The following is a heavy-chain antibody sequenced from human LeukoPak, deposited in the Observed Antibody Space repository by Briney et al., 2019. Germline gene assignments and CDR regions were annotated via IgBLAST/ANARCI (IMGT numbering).Heavy chain of an antibody. CDR2: ISYDGSNE. CDR3: ARDSLKNGYNYDYFDY. D-gene: IGHD5-24*01. J-gene: IGHJ4*02. CDR1: GFTFITYA. Sequence: GRSLRLSCAASGFTFITYAMHWVRQAPGKGLEWVAVISYDGSNEYYVDSVKGRFTISRDNSKNVLYLQMNSLTAEDTAVYYCARDSLKNGYNYDYFDYWGQGTLVTVSS. V-gene: IGHV3-30-3*01.